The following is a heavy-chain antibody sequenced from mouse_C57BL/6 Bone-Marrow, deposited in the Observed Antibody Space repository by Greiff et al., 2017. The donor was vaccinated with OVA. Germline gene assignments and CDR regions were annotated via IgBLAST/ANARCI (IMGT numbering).Heavy chain of an antibody. D-gene: IGHD3-1*01. V-gene: IGHV1-61*01. CDR1: GYTFTSYW. CDR2: IYPSDSET. CDR3: ERRARLLYYFDY. J-gene: IGHJ2*01. Sequence: QVQLQQPGAELVRPGSSVKLSCKASGYTFTSYWMDWVKQRPGQGLEWIGNIYPSDSETHYNQKFKDKATLTVDKSTSTAYMQLSSLTSEDSAVYYCERRARLLYYFDYWGQGTTLTVSS.